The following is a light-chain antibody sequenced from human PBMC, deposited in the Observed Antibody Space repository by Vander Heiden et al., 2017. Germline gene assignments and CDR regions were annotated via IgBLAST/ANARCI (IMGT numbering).Light chain of an antibody. V-gene: IGKV3-15*01. J-gene: IGKJ4*01. CDR2: GAS. Sequence: EIVMTQSPATLSVSPGERVTPSCRASQSVSSSLAWYQQKPGQPPRLLIYGASTRATEFTLTISSLQSEDFAVYYCQQYKKWPPLTFGGGTKVEIK. CDR1: QSVSSS. CDR3: QQYKKWPPLT.